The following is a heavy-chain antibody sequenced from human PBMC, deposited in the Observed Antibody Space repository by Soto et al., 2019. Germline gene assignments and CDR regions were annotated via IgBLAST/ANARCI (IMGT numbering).Heavy chain of an antibody. CDR2: IRSKAYGGTT. Sequence: PGGSLRLSCTASGFTFGDYAMSWVRQAPGKGLEWVGFIRSKAYGGTTEYAASVKGRFTISRDDSKSIAYLQMNSLKTEDTAVYYCTRDGNYCGGDCYSDYWGQGPLVTVSS. CDR1: GFTFGDYA. V-gene: IGHV3-49*04. CDR3: TRDGNYCGGDCYSDY. D-gene: IGHD2-21*02. J-gene: IGHJ4*02.